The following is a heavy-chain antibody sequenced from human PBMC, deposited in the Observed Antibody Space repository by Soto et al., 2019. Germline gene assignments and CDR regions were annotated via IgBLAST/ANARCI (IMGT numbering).Heavy chain of an antibody. CDR1: GYKFDTYW. J-gene: IGHJ5*02. V-gene: IGHV5-51*01. CDR3: ARLRFGETPAET. D-gene: IGHD3-10*01. Sequence: GESLKISCKGYGYKFDTYWLGWVRQMPGKGLEWMGIIYPGDSDTVYSPSFQGQVTISADKSISTAYLQWTSLKSSDTAMYFCARLRFGETPAETWGQGTLVTVSS. CDR2: IYPGDSDT.